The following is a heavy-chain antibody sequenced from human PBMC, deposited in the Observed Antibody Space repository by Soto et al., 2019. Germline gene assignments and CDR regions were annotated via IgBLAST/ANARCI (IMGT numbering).Heavy chain of an antibody. Sequence: GGSLRLSCAASGFTFSNYAMSWVRQAPGKGLEWVSTISASGGNTYYADSVKGRFTISRDNSKNTLYLQMNSLRAEDTAVYYCAKDIDYDSSGYYSPFDYWGQGALVTVSS. CDR1: GFTFSNYA. CDR3: AKDIDYDSSGYYSPFDY. CDR2: ISASGGNT. J-gene: IGHJ4*02. D-gene: IGHD3-22*01. V-gene: IGHV3-23*01.